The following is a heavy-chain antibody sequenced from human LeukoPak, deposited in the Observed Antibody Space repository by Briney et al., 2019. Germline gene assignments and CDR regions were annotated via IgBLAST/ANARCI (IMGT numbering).Heavy chain of an antibody. CDR3: TRKGSQWDFLVDY. V-gene: IGHV3-48*03. Sequence: GALRLSCAASGFTFSSYEMNWVRQAPGKGLEWVSYISSSGSTIYYADSVKGRFTISRDNAKNSLYLQMDSLTAEDTAVYYCTRKGSQWDFLVDYWGQGTRVAASP. D-gene: IGHD2/OR15-2a*01. CDR1: GFTFSSYE. J-gene: IGHJ4*02. CDR2: ISSSGSTI.